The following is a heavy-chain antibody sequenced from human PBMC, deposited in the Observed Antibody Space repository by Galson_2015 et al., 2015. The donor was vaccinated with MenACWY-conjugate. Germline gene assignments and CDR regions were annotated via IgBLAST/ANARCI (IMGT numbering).Heavy chain of an antibody. J-gene: IGHJ4*02. CDR3: ARDHLYCNSAGCVGSGTTLEY. D-gene: IGHD2/OR15-2a*01. CDR2: ISTNNGNT. Sequence: SVKVSCKASGYTFTVYGINWVRQAPGQGLEWMGWISTNNGNTAFAQKFQGRVTMTRETSTSTVYMELRSLRSDGTAMYYCARDHLYCNSAGCVGSGTTLEYWGQGTLVTVSS. V-gene: IGHV1-18*04. CDR1: GYTFTVYG.